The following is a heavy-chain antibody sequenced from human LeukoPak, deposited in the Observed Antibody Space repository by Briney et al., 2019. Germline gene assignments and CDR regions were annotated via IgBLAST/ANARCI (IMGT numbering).Heavy chain of an antibody. CDR1: GFTFSDYY. Sequence: GGSLRLSCAASGFTFSDYYMSWIRQAPGKGLEWVSYISSSGSTIYYADSVKGRFAISRDNAKNSLYLQMNSLRAEDTAVYYCARDLRVSGWYVPDAFDIWGQGTMVTVSS. J-gene: IGHJ3*02. D-gene: IGHD6-19*01. CDR3: ARDLRVSGWYVPDAFDI. V-gene: IGHV3-11*04. CDR2: ISSSGSTI.